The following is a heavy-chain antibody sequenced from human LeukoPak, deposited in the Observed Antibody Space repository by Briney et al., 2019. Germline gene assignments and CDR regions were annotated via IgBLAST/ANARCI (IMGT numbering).Heavy chain of an antibody. J-gene: IGHJ5*02. CDR1: GYTFTSYG. CDR2: ISAYNGNT. V-gene: IGHV1-18*01. CDR3: ARDDILTGYGQVWFDP. D-gene: IGHD3-9*01. Sequence: ASVKVSCKASGYTFTSYGISWVRQAPGQGLEWMGWISAYNGNTNYAQKLQGRVTMTTDTSTSTAYMELRSLRSDDTAVYYCARDDILTGYGQVWFDPWGQGTLVTVSS.